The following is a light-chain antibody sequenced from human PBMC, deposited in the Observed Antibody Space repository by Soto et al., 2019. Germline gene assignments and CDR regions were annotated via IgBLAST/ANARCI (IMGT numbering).Light chain of an antibody. Sequence: PGERATLSCRASQRIANNFLAWFQQKPGLAPTLLIYGASTRASGIPDRFSGSGSGTDFALTISRLEPGDFAVYYCQQYGRSPFTFGQGTKLQIK. J-gene: IGKJ2*01. CDR2: GAS. CDR1: QRIANNF. V-gene: IGKV3-20*01. CDR3: QQYGRSPFT.